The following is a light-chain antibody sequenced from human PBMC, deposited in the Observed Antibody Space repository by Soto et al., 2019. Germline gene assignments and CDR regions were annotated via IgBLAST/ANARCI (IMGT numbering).Light chain of an antibody. V-gene: IGKV1-5*01. CDR3: QQYKVYPYT. Sequence: DIQMTQSPSTLSASIGDRVTITCRASQSINGRLAWYQQKPGRPPKLLIYDVSFLESGVPSRFSGSGSGTDFNLTISSLRPDDFATFYCQQYKVYPYTFGHGTRLDIQ. J-gene: IGKJ2*01. CDR2: DVS. CDR1: QSINGR.